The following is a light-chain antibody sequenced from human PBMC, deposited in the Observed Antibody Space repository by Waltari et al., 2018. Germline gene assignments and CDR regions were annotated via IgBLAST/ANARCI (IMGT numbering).Light chain of an antibody. CDR2: DVS. Sequence: QSALTQPRSVSGSPGQSVTISCTGTTSDVGGYDYVSWYQHHPGKAPKPMITDVSDRPPGVPDRFFGSKSGTTASLTISGLQAEDEADYYCCSFAGPYTWVFGGGTKLTVL. V-gene: IGLV2-11*01. CDR3: CSFAGPYTWV. J-gene: IGLJ3*02. CDR1: TSDVGGYDY.